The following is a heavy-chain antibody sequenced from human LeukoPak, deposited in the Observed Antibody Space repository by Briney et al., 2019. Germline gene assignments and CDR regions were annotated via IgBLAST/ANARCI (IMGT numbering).Heavy chain of an antibody. J-gene: IGHJ4*02. CDR1: GFTVSSNY. D-gene: IGHD3-3*01. V-gene: IGHV3-7*01. CDR3: VRERNNSWSGHHSIFDS. Sequence: GGSLRLSCAASGFTVSSNYMSWVRQAPGKGLEWVANIKQDGSEKYYVDSVKGRFTISRDNAKNSLYLQMNSLRAEDTAVYYCVRERNNSWSGHHSIFDSWGQGTLVTVSS. CDR2: IKQDGSEK.